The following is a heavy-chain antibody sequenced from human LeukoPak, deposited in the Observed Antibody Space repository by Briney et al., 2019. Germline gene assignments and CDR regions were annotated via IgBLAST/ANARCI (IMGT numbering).Heavy chain of an antibody. CDR2: ISSSGSTI. D-gene: IGHD3-10*01. J-gene: IGHJ6*03. Sequence: GGSLRLSCAASGFTFSSYEMNWVRQAPGKGLEWVSYISSSGSTIYYADSVKGRFTISRDNAKNSLYLQMNSLRAEDTAVYYCARGDYGSGSWYYYYYYYMDVWGKGTTVTISS. CDR3: ARGDYGSGSWYYYYYYYMDV. CDR1: GFTFSSYE. V-gene: IGHV3-48*03.